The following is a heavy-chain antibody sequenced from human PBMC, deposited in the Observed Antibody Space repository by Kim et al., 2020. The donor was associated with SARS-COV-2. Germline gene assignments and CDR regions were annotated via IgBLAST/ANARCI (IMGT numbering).Heavy chain of an antibody. V-gene: IGHV4-34*01. D-gene: IGHD1-26*01. CDR3: ARVWPFGGGSYLPGWYFDL. J-gene: IGHJ2*01. CDR2: INHSGST. Sequence: SETLSLTCAVYGGSFSGYYWSWIRQPPGKGLEWIGEINHSGSTNYNPSLKSRVTISVDTSKNQFSLKLSSVTAADTAVYYCARVWPFGGGSYLPGWYFDLWGRGTLVTVSS. CDR1: GGSFSGYY.